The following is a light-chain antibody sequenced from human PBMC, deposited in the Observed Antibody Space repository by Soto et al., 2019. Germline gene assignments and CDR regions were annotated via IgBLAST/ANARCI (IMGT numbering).Light chain of an antibody. CDR2: AAS. CDR3: QQSYSTPKT. Sequence: DIQMTQSPSSLSASVGDRVTITCRASQSISSYLNWYQQKPGKAPKLLIYAASSLQSGVPSRFSGGRSGTDFTLTISSLQPEDFATYYCQQSYSTPKTFGQGTKVEIK. V-gene: IGKV1-39*01. J-gene: IGKJ1*01. CDR1: QSISSY.